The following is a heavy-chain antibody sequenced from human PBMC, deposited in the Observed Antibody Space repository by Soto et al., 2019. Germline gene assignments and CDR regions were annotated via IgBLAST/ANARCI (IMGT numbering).Heavy chain of an antibody. J-gene: IGHJ1*01. Sequence: ASVKVSCKASGYTFTSYAMHWVRQAPGQRLEWMGWINAGNGNTKYSQKFQGRVTMTRDTSTSTVYMELSSLRSEDTAVYYCASTPRAIAAAGSWGQGTLVTVSS. D-gene: IGHD6-13*01. CDR3: ASTPRAIAAAGS. CDR1: GYTFTSYA. V-gene: IGHV1-3*01. CDR2: INAGNGNT.